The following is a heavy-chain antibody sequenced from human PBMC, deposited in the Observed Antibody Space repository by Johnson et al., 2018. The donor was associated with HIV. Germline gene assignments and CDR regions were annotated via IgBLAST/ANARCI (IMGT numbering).Heavy chain of an antibody. CDR1: GFTVSSNY. Sequence: VQLVESGGGLIQPGGSLRLSCAASGFTVSSNYMGWVRQAPGKGLEWVSVLYSGGSTYYTDSVKGRFTISRDNSKNTLYLQMNSLRPEDTAVYYCARLPSGYSRDAFDIWGEGTMVTVSS. J-gene: IGHJ3*02. CDR3: ARLPSGYSRDAFDI. CDR2: LYSGGST. V-gene: IGHV3-66*03. D-gene: IGHD5-18*01.